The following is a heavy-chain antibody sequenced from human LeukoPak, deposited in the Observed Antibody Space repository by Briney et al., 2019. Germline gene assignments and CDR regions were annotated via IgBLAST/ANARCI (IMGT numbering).Heavy chain of an antibody. D-gene: IGHD4-23*01. CDR1: GFTFSSNG. Sequence: GGSLRLSCAASGFTFSSNGMHWVRQAPGKGLEWVAVISYDGSNKYYADSVKGRFTISRDNSKNTLYLQMNSLRAEDTAVYYCARESKDYGGNYFDYWGQGTLVTVSS. CDR3: ARESKDYGGNYFDY. V-gene: IGHV3-30*03. J-gene: IGHJ4*02. CDR2: ISYDGSNK.